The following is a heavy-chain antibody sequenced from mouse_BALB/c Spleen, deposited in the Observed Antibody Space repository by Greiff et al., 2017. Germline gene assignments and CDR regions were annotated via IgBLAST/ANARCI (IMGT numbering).Heavy chain of an antibody. CDR2: IWAGGST. V-gene: IGHV2-9*02. Sequence: QVQLKESGPGLVAPSQSLSITCTVSGFSLTSYGVHWVRQPPGKGLEWLGVIWAGGSTNYNSALMSRLSISKDNSKSQVFLKMNSLQTDDTAMYYGARDGKIYGNYVGYFDYWGQGTTLTVSS. CDR3: ARDGKIYGNYVGYFDY. CDR1: GFSLTSYG. D-gene: IGHD2-1*01. J-gene: IGHJ2*01.